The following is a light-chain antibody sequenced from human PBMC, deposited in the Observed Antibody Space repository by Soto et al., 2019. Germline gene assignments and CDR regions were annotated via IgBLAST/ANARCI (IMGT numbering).Light chain of an antibody. CDR1: PSLLYSNGKAY. Sequence: DVVITQSPLSLPVTIGEPAYMSFRSIPSLLYSNGKAYFFWFHQRPGQSPRRLIYMVSDRDSGVPDRFSGSGSGTDFTLKITRVEADDVGVYSCMQSAHWPQTFGKGTKVDIK. V-gene: IGKV2-30*01. J-gene: IGKJ2*01. CDR2: MVS. CDR3: MQSAHWPQT.